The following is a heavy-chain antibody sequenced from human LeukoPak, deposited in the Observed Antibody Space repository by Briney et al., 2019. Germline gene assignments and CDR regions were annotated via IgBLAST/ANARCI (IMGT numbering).Heavy chain of an antibody. CDR2: IGAYNGNT. J-gene: IGHJ4*02. V-gene: IGHV1-18*01. CDR3: ARLNDWAVAGTASDY. CDR1: GYTFTSYG. D-gene: IGHD6-19*01. Sequence: ASVKVSCKASGYTFTSYGISWVRQAPGQGLEWMGWIGAYNGNTNYAQKLQGRVTMTTDTSTSTAYMELRSLRSGDTAVYYCARLNDWAVAGTASDYWGQGTLVTVSS.